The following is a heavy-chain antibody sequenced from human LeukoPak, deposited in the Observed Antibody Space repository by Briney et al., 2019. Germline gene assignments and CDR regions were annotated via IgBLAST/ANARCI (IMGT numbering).Heavy chain of an antibody. J-gene: IGHJ4*02. D-gene: IGHD1-26*01. V-gene: IGHV1-18*01. Sequence: ASVKVSCKASGYTFTSYGISWVRQAPGQGLEWMGWISAYNGNTNYAQRLQGRVTMTTDTSTSTAYMELRSLRSDDTAVYYCARPGGLSGSDYYFDYWGQGTLVTVSS. CDR3: ARPGGLSGSDYYFDY. CDR2: ISAYNGNT. CDR1: GYTFTSYG.